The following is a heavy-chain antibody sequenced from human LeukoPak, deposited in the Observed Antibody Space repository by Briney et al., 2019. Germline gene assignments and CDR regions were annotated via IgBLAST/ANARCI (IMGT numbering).Heavy chain of an antibody. D-gene: IGHD3-22*01. V-gene: IGHV3-53*01. CDR3: ARKREEVGYYDVDYYGMDV. J-gene: IGHJ6*02. Sequence: GGSLRLSCAASGFTVSSNYMSWVRQAPGKGLEWVSVIYSGGSTYYADSVKGRFTISRDNSKNTLYLQMNSLRAEDTAVYYCARKREEVGYYDVDYYGMDVWGQGTTVTVSS. CDR2: IYSGGST. CDR1: GFTVSSNY.